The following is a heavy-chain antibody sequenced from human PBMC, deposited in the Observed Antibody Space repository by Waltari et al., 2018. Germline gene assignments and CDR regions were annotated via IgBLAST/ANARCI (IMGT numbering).Heavy chain of an antibody. CDR1: GFSFTNYG. CDR2: IWYDGSKK. Sequence: QEKLVESGGGVVQSGRSLRLSCAASGFSFTNYGMHWVRQAPGKGLEWVEVIWYDGSKKYYADSVKGRFDISRDNSKNTLYLQMDSLRAEDTAVYFCARDQYGESFYYAMNVWGQGTAVTVSS. J-gene: IGHJ6*02. CDR3: ARDQYGESFYYAMNV. D-gene: IGHD1-26*01. V-gene: IGHV3-33*01.